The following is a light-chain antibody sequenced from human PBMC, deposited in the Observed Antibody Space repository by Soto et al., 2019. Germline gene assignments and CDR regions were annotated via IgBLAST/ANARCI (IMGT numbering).Light chain of an antibody. J-gene: IGLJ1*01. Sequence: QSALIQPASVSGSPGQSITISCTGTSSDVGGSNYVSWYQHHPHRAPKLLIFEVSYRPSGVSNRFSGSKSGNTASLTISGLQAEDEADYYCSSYTSSNTLEVFGIGTKVTV. V-gene: IGLV2-14*01. CDR3: SSYTSSNTLEV. CDR2: EVS. CDR1: SSDVGGSNY.